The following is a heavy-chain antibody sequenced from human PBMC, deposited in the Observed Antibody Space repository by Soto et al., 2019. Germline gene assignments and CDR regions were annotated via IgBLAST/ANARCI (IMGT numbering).Heavy chain of an antibody. V-gene: IGHV1-18*01. Sequence: ASVKVSCKASGYTFTSYGISWVRQAPGQGLEWMGWISAYNGNTNYAQKLQGRVTMTTDTSTSTAYMELRSLRSDDTAVYYCARDRRGSLEWLHDAFDIWGQGTMVTVSS. CDR2: ISAYNGNT. D-gene: IGHD3-3*01. CDR3: ARDRRGSLEWLHDAFDI. CDR1: GYTFTSYG. J-gene: IGHJ3*02.